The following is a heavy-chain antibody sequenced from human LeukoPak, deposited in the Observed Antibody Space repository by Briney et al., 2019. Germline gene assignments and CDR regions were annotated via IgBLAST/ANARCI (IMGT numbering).Heavy chain of an antibody. Sequence: GASVKVSCKASGYTFTGYYMHWVRQAPGLGLEWIGLINPNIGGTNYAQKCRGSVTTTRDTSISTAYMELSRLRSDDTDVYYCAGSSYDFDYWGQGTLVTVSS. CDR2: INPNIGGT. CDR1: GYTFTGYY. J-gene: IGHJ4*02. D-gene: IGHD1-26*01. V-gene: IGHV1-2*02. CDR3: AGSSYDFDY.